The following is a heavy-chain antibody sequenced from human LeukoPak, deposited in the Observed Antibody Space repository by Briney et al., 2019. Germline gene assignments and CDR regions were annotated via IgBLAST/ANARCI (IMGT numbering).Heavy chain of an antibody. CDR2: IYYSGST. CDR1: GGSISSYY. J-gene: IGHJ4*02. V-gene: IGHV4-59*01. D-gene: IGHD1-26*01. CDR3: ASWERGYFDY. Sequence: SETLSLTWTVSGGSISSYYWSWIRQPPGKGLEWIGYIYYSGSTNYNPSLKSRVTISVDTSKNQFSLKLSSVTAADTAAYYCASWERGYFDYWGQGTLVTVSS.